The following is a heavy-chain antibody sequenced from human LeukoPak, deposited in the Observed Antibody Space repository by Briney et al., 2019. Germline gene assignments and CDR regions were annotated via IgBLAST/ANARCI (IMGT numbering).Heavy chain of an antibody. D-gene: IGHD3-16*01. CDR2: IYYSGGT. Sequence: SETLSLTCTVSGGSVSSSSFYWGWIPQPPGKGLEWIGSIYYSGGTYYNPSLKSRATISVDTSKNQFSLRLHSVTAADTAVYYCARDNDSRDPPHFDYWGQGTLVTVSS. J-gene: IGHJ4*02. CDR1: GGSVSSSSFY. CDR3: ARDNDSRDPPHFDY. V-gene: IGHV4-39*07.